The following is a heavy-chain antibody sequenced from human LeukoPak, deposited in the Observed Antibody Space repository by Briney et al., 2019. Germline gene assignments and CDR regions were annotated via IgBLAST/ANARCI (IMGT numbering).Heavy chain of an antibody. V-gene: IGHV3-7*04. CDR3: ARGGLYWHI. CDR2: IKQDGSEK. D-gene: IGHD2-15*01. CDR1: GITLSTYW. J-gene: IGHJ3*02. Sequence: GGSLRLSCAASGITLSTYWMSCVRQAPRKGVEWLDNIKQDGSEKNYVDSVKGRFTISRDNARNSLYLQMDSLRAEDTALYYCARGGLYWHIWGQGTMVTVSS.